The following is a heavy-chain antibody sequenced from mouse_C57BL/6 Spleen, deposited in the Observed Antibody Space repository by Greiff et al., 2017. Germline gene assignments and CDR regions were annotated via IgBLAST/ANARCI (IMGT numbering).Heavy chain of an antibody. CDR1: GYSFTGYY. Sequence: VQLQQSGPELVKPGASVKISCKASGYSFTGYYMNWVKQSPDKSLEWIGEINPSTGGTTYNQKFKAKATLTVYKSSSTAYMQLKSLTSEDSAVYYCARWGAMDYWGQGTSVTVSS. CDR3: ARWGAMDY. V-gene: IGHV1-42*01. J-gene: IGHJ4*01. CDR2: INPSTGGT.